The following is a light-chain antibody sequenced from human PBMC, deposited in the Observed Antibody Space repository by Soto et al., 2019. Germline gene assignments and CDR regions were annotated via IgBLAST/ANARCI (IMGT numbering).Light chain of an antibody. Sequence: EVVLTQSPATLSVSPGERVTLSCRASQSVDISLAWYQHKPGQAPRLLIYDTSTRATGVPDRFSGSGSGTEFTLTISSLESEDFAVYYCQQYGNLPLTFGQGTKVDIK. CDR1: QSVDIS. CDR3: QQYGNLPLT. V-gene: IGKV3-15*01. J-gene: IGKJ1*01. CDR2: DTS.